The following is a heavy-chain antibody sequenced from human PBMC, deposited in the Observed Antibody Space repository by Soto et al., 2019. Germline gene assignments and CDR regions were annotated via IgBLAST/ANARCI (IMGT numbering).Heavy chain of an antibody. CDR3: AREDRSGWYLDY. J-gene: IGHJ4*02. Sequence: GGSLRLSCAASGFTFSSYSMNWVRQAPGKGLEWLSYITSSSSIINYADSVKGRFTVSRDNAKNSLYLQMNSLRDEDTAVYYCAREDRSGWYLDYWGQGTLVTVSS. CDR1: GFTFSSYS. D-gene: IGHD6-19*01. V-gene: IGHV3-48*02. CDR2: ITSSSSII.